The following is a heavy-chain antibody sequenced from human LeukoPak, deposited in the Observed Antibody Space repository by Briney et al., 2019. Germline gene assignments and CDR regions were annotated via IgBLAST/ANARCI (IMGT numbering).Heavy chain of an antibody. D-gene: IGHD3-10*01. V-gene: IGHV4-34*01. CDR2: INHSGST. J-gene: IGHJ5*02. CDR1: GGSFSGYY. CDR3: ARHYYYYGSGSYKNNWFDP. Sequence: SETLSLTCAVYGGSFSGYYWSWIRQPPGKGLEWIGEINHSGSTNYNPSLKSRVTISVDTSKNQFSLKLSSVTAADTAVYYCARHYYYYGSGSYKNNWFDPWGQGTLVTVSS.